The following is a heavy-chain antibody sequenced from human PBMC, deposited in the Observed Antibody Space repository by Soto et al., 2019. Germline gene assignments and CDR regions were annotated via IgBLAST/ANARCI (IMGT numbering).Heavy chain of an antibody. CDR1: GGSITNSNW. CDR2: IYHAGST. V-gene: IGHV4-4*02. Sequence: SEALSLTCTVLGGSITNSNWWSWVRRPPTRGLEWIGDIYHAGSTKYTPSLKRRVTISIDNSNTHSSLTLTSVTPAATAAYSFARGPPIVGNTTGLDSWGQGTPVTVSS. J-gene: IGHJ4*02. D-gene: IGHD1-26*01. CDR3: ARGPPIVGNTTGLDS.